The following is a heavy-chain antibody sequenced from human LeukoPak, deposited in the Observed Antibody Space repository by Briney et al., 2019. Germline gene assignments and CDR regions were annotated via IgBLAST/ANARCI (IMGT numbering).Heavy chain of an antibody. CDR3: ARVSSSWAEDDAFDI. CDR1: GYTFTSYG. V-gene: IGHV1-18*01. CDR2: ISAYNGNT. D-gene: IGHD6-13*01. Sequence: ASVKVSCKASGYTFTSYGISWVRQAPGQGLEWMGWISAYNGNTNYAQKLQGRVTMTTDTSTSTAYMELRSLRSDDTAVYYCARVSSSWAEDDAFDIWGQGTMVTVSS. J-gene: IGHJ3*02.